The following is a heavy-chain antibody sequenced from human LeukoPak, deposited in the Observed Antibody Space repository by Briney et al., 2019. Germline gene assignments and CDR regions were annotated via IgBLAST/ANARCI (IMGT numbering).Heavy chain of an antibody. CDR3: AGGYCYAYCFDY. Sequence: GGSLRLSCAASGFTVSSNYMSWVRQAPGKGLEWVSVIYSGGRTYYADSVKGRFTISRDNSKNTLYLQMNSLRAEDTAVYYCAGGYCYAYCFDYWGQGTLVTVSS. CDR1: GFTVSSNY. D-gene: IGHD5-18*01. CDR2: IYSGGRT. V-gene: IGHV3-53*01. J-gene: IGHJ4*02.